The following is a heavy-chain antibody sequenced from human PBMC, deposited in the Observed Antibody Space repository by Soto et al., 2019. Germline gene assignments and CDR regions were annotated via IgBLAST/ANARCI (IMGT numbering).Heavy chain of an antibody. CDR3: ARLAVPEAGSPWYDP. D-gene: IGHD2-2*01. CDR2: IYVSGTT. CDR1: GDSINGYY. V-gene: IGHV4-4*07. Sequence: PSETLSLSCTVSGDSINGYYWTWIRQPAGKGLEWIGRIYVSGTTDYNPSLKSRVTMSVDTSKNQFSLKLTSVTAADTAFYYCARLAVPEAGSPWYDPWGQGTLVTDS. J-gene: IGHJ5*02.